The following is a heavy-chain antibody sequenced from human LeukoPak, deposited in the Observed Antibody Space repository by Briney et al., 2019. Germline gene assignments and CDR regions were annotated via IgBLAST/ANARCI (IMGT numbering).Heavy chain of an antibody. V-gene: IGHV3-48*01. CDR1: GFTFSYNA. J-gene: IGHJ4*02. D-gene: IGHD3-3*01. Sequence: GGSLRLSCAASGFTFSYNAMNWVRQAPGKGLEWVSYISGSSAKIDYGDAVKGRFTVSRDNAKNSLYLQMNSLRPEDTAVYFCARDQSRGQRFVYHFDSWGQGTLVTVSS. CDR3: ARDQSRGQRFVYHFDS. CDR2: ISGSSAKI.